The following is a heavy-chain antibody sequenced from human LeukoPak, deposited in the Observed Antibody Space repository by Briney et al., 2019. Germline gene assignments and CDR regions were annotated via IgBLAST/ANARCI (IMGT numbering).Heavy chain of an antibody. CDR3: ARRGRKIVVAEVFGY. D-gene: IGHD3-22*01. J-gene: IGHJ4*02. CDR1: GGSISSSSYY. CDR2: IYYSGST. V-gene: IGHV4-39*01. Sequence: SETLSLTCTVSGGSISSSSYYWGWIRQPPGKGLEWIGSIYYSGSTYYNPSLKSRVTISVDTSKNQFSLKLSSVTAADTAVYYCARRGRKIVVAEVFGYWGQGTLVTVSS.